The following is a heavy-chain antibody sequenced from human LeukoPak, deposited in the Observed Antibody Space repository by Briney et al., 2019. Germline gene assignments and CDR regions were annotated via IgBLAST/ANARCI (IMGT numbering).Heavy chain of an antibody. Sequence: SETLSLTCTVSGGSISTYYWSWIRQPPGKGLEWIGYIYYSGTTNYNPSLKSRVTISVDTSKNQFSLKLSSVTAADTAVYYCARGYSSGWYANWGQGTLVTVSS. V-gene: IGHV4-59*01. CDR3: ARGYSSGWYAN. CDR2: IYYSGTT. J-gene: IGHJ4*02. D-gene: IGHD6-19*01. CDR1: GGSISTYY.